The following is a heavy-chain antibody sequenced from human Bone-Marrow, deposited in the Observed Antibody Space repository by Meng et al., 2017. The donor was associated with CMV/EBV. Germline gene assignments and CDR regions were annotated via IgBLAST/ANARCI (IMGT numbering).Heavy chain of an antibody. Sequence: ASVKVSCKASGYTFTSYGISWVRQAPGQGLEWMGWISAYNGNTNYAQKLQGRVTMTTDTSTSTAYMELSRLRSDDTAVYYCARECGIAAALLDYGMDVWGQGTTVTVSS. V-gene: IGHV1-18*01. J-gene: IGHJ6*02. D-gene: IGHD6-13*01. CDR1: GYTFTSYG. CDR3: ARECGIAAALLDYGMDV. CDR2: ISAYNGNT.